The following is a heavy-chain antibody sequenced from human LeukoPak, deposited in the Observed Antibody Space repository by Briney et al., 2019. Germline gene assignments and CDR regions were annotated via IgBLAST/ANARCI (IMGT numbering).Heavy chain of an antibody. Sequence: ASVNVSCKASGYTFTSYDINWVRQATGQGIEWMGWMNPNSGNTGYAQKFQGRVTMTRNISISTAYMELSSLRSEDTAVYYCATLIAVAGTDGYNWFDPWGQGTLVTVSS. V-gene: IGHV1-8*01. CDR2: MNPNSGNT. J-gene: IGHJ5*02. CDR3: ATLIAVAGTDGYNWFDP. D-gene: IGHD6-19*01. CDR1: GYTFTSYD.